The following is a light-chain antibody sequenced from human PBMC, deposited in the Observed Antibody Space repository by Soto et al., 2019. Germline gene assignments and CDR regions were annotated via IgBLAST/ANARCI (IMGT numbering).Light chain of an antibody. V-gene: IGKV3-20*01. CDR1: QSVSSNY. CDR2: GAS. Sequence: EIVLTQSPGTLSLSPGERATLSCRASQSVSSNYLAWYQEKLGQAPRLLIYGASKRATGIPDRFSGSGSGTDFTLTISRLEPEDFAVYYCRQYGTSLGFPVGGGTKVHIK. CDR3: RQYGTSLGFP. J-gene: IGKJ4*01.